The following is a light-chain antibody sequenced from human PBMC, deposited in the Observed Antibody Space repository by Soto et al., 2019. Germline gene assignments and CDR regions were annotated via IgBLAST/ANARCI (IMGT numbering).Light chain of an antibody. CDR3: QQRNYWPRM. V-gene: IGKV3-11*01. Sequence: EIGLTHSPATLSWAPGERATLSCCGSQSFSSDVTWHQQQPGQAPMFLIYDSSNRATGIPARFSGSGSGTEFTLTIRRREAEDFAVDYFQQRNYWPRMFGQGTKVEI. CDR1: QSFSSD. J-gene: IGKJ1*01. CDR2: DSS.